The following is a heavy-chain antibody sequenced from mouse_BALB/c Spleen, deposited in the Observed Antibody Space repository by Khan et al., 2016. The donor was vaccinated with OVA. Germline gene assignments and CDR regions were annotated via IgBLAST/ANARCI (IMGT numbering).Heavy chain of an antibody. CDR2: TYPGDGDT. CDR3: ARGGLVPYTMDY. CDR1: GYTFTSYW. J-gene: IGHJ4*01. D-gene: IGHD2-10*02. Sequence: QIQLVQSGAELARPGASVKLSCKASGYTFTSYWMQWVKQRPGQTLEWIGATYPGDGDTRYTQKFKGKATLTADKSSSTAYMQLSSLASEDSAVYCGARGGLVPYTMDYWGQGTSVTVSS. V-gene: IGHV1-87*01.